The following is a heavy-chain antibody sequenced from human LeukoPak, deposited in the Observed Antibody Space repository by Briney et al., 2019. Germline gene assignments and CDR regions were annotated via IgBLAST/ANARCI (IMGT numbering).Heavy chain of an antibody. Sequence: GGSLRLSCAASGFTFSNWAITWVRQAPGMGLEWVSSISGDGGGTYYADSVKGRFTVSRDNSKNTLYLQMNSLRAEDTAVYYCARVKLGHAFDIWGQGTMVTVSS. CDR3: ARVKLGHAFDI. J-gene: IGHJ3*02. V-gene: IGHV3-23*01. D-gene: IGHD6-6*01. CDR1: GFTFSNWA. CDR2: ISGDGGGT.